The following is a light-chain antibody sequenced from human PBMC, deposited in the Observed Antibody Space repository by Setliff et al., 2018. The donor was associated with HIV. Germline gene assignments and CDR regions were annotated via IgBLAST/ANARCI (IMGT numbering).Light chain of an antibody. J-gene: IGLJ1*01. V-gene: IGLV2-14*01. CDR3: SSFTGSRPPYV. Sequence: QSALTQPRSVSGSPGQSVTISCTGTNSDIGIYNFVSWYQQHPGKAPKAVIYEVSNRPSGVSSRFSGSKSGNTASLTISGLQAEDEADYYCSSFTGSRPPYVFGSGTKGTVL. CDR2: EVS. CDR1: NSDIGIYNF.